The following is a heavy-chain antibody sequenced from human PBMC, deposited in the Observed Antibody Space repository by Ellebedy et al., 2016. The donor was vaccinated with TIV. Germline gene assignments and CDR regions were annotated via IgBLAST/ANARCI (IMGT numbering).Heavy chain of an antibody. D-gene: IGHD2-15*01. V-gene: IGHV3-21*06. Sequence: GESLKISCEASGFIFSNYNMNWVRQSPGKGLEWVSSIRSTGSDKYYAESVKGRFTISRDNAQNTLFLQLNSLRVEDTAVYDCSRGWSTPDSWGQGTLVIVSS. CDR1: GFIFSNYN. CDR3: SRGWSTPDS. CDR2: IRSTGSDK. J-gene: IGHJ4*02.